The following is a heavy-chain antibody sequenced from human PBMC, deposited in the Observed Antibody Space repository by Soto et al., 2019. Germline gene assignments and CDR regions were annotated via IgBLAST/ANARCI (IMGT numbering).Heavy chain of an antibody. CDR2: INHSGST. CDR1: GGSFSGYY. J-gene: IGHJ5*02. D-gene: IGHD3-3*01. CDR3: ARGRKYYDFWSGYYRNWFDP. V-gene: IGHV4-34*01. Sequence: PSETLSLTCAVYGGSFSGYYWSWIRQPPGKGLEWIGEINHSGSTNYNPSLKSRVTISVDTSKNQFSLKLSSVTAADTAVYYCARGRKYYDFWSGYYRNWFDPWGQGTLVTVSS.